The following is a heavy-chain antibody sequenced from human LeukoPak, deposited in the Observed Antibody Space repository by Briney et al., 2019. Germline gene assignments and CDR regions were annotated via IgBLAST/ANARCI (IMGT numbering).Heavy chain of an antibody. V-gene: IGHV1-2*02. Sequence: GASVKVSCKASGYTFTGYYMHWVRQAPGQGLEWMGWINPNSGGTNYAQKFQGRVTMTRDTSTSTVYMGLSSLRSEDTAVYYCAKDLYHRYYHNSGHAFDYWGQGTLVTVSS. CDR1: GYTFTGYY. D-gene: IGHD3-22*01. CDR2: INPNSGGT. CDR3: AKDLYHRYYHNSGHAFDY. J-gene: IGHJ4*02.